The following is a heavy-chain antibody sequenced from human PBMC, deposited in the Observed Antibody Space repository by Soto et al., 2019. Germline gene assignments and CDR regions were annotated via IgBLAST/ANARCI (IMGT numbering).Heavy chain of an antibody. CDR1: GFRFSGYW. CDR2: IKDDGSQR. CDR3: ARAYPLN. V-gene: IGHV3-7*05. Sequence: EVQLVESGGGLVQPGGSLRLSCAASGFRFSGYWMSWVRQAPGKGLQWVANIKDDGSQRYYMDSGEGRFTISRDNARDSLFLQMNSLTVEDTAVYYCARAYPLNWGQGTLVTVSS. J-gene: IGHJ1*01.